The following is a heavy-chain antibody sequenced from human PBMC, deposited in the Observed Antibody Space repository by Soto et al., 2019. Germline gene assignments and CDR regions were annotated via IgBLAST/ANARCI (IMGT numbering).Heavy chain of an antibody. CDR3: AHNGDGYGGFKY. Sequence: QITLKESGPTLVKPTQTLTLTCTFSGFSVSTRGVGVGWIRQPPGKALEWLALIYWDDDKRYRPSLKSRLSLTKDTAKNQLVRTMTNMDPVDTGTYYFAHNGDGYGGFKYWGQGTLVTVSS. J-gene: IGHJ1*01. D-gene: IGHD5-12*01. CDR2: IYWDDDK. CDR1: GFSVSTRGVG. V-gene: IGHV2-5*02.